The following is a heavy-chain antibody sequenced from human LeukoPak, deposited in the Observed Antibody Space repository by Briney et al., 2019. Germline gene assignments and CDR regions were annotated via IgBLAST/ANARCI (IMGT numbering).Heavy chain of an antibody. CDR1: GYTLTELS. J-gene: IGHJ4*02. Sequence: GASVKVSCKVSGYTLTELSMHWVRQAPGKGLEWMGGFDPEDGETIYAQKFQGRVTMTEDTSTDTAYMELSSLRSEDTAVYYCATWSIAAAALDYWGQGTLVTVSS. CDR2: FDPEDGET. D-gene: IGHD6-13*01. V-gene: IGHV1-24*01. CDR3: ATWSIAAAALDY.